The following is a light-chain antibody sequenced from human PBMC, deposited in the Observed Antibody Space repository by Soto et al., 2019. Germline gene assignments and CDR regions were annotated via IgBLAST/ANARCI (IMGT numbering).Light chain of an antibody. CDR2: SAS. J-gene: IGKJ1*01. CDR3: QQYGSSPWT. V-gene: IGKV3-20*01. Sequence: EIVLTQSPGTLSLSPGEGATLSCRASQSVSSTYLAWYQQKPGQTNRLLIYSASSRATGIPDRFSGSGSGTDFTLTISRLGPEDFAVYYCQQYGSSPWTFGQGTKVEIK. CDR1: QSVSSTY.